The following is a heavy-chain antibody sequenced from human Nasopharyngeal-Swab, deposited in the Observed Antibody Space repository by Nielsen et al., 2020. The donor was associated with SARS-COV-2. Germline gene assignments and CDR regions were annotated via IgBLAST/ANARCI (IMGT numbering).Heavy chain of an antibody. Sequence: EGSLRLSCAASGFTFSSYGMHWVRQAPGKGLEWVAVISYDGSNKYYADSVKGRFTISRDNSKNTLYLQMNSLRAEDTAVYYCAKVGYSYGYGGFLDYWGQGTLVTVSS. CDR2: ISYDGSNK. D-gene: IGHD5-18*01. J-gene: IGHJ4*02. V-gene: IGHV3-30*18. CDR1: GFTFSSYG. CDR3: AKVGYSYGYGGFLDY.